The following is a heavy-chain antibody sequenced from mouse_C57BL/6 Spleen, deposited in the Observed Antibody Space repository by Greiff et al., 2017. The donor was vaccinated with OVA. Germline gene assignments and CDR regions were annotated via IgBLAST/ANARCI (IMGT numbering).Heavy chain of an antibody. J-gene: IGHJ3*01. Sequence: EVMLVESGGGLVQPGGSLKLSCAASGFTFSDYGMAWVRQAPRKGPEWVAFISNLAYSIYSADTVTGRFTISRENAKNTLYLEMSSLRSEDTAMYYCAIMGTGTGFAYWGQGTLVTVSA. CDR1: GFTFSDYG. D-gene: IGHD4-1*01. CDR3: AIMGTGTGFAY. CDR2: ISNLAYSI. V-gene: IGHV5-15*01.